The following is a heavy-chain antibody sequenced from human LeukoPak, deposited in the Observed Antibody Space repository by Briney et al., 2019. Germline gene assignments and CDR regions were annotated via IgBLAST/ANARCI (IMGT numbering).Heavy chain of an antibody. CDR1: GYSISSGYY. J-gene: IGHJ4*02. Sequence: SVTLALTCAVSGYSISSGYYWGWIRQPPGKGLEWIGSIYHSGSTYYNPSLKSRVTISVDTSKNQFSLKLSSVTAADTAVYYCARLFEPPMIVVVPAAPDYWGQGTLVTVSS. CDR3: ARLFEPPMIVVVPAAPDY. D-gene: IGHD2-2*01. CDR2: IYHSGST. V-gene: IGHV4-38-2*01.